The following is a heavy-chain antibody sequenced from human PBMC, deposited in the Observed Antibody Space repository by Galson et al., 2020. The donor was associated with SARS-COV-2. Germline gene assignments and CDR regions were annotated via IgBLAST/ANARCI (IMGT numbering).Heavy chain of an antibody. CDR2: ISWDGERT. J-gene: IGHJ3*02. V-gene: IGHV3-43*01. CDR3: SARYYYETSAHVYLGAFDI. CDR1: GFTIDDYT. D-gene: IGHD3-22*01. Sequence: GGSLRLSCAASGFTIDDYTMHWVRQAPGKGLEWVALISWDGERTFYADSVEGRFTISRDNRKNSLDLQMSSLRTEDTALYYCSARYYYETSAHVYLGAFDIWGEGTKVSV.